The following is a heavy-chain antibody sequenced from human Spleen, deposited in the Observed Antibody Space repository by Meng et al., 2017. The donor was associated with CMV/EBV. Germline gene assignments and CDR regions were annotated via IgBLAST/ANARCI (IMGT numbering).Heavy chain of an antibody. Sequence: CQASGYTFTGYYMHWVRQAPGQGLEWMGWINPNSGGTNYAQKFQGRVTMTRDTSISTAYMELSRLRSDDTAVYYCARAPVVPAAMYYWGQGTLVTVSS. D-gene: IGHD2-2*01. CDR2: INPNSGGT. CDR3: ARAPVVPAAMYY. V-gene: IGHV1-2*02. CDR1: GYTFTGYY. J-gene: IGHJ4*02.